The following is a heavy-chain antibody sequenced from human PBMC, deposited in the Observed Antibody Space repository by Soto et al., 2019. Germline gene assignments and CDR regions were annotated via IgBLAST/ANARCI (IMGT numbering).Heavy chain of an antibody. J-gene: IGHJ5*02. CDR3: TRDFNWFDP. V-gene: IGHV3-74*01. CDR1: GFTFTTSW. CDR2: ISPDGSNT. Sequence: GGSLRLSCAASGFTFTTSWMQWVRQAPGKGLVWVSRISPDGSNTIYADSVKGRLTISRDNAKNTLYLEMNSLRDEDTAVYYCTRDFNWFDPWGQGTLVTVSS.